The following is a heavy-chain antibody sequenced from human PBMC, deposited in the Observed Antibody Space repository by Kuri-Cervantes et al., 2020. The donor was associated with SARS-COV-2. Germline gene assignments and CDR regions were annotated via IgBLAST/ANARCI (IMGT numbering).Heavy chain of an antibody. CDR1: GYTFTAYY. V-gene: IGHV1-2*04. CDR3: ARSTPFGRLVVIFQGGAFDI. Sequence: GGSLRLSCKASGYTFTAYYMNCVLQAPGQGLEWMGWINPTSGGTNCAQKFQGWVSMSRDPSISTVYMELNRLRSDDTAVYYCARSTPFGRLVVIFQGGAFDIWGQGTMVTVSS. D-gene: IGHD3-22*01. J-gene: IGHJ3*02. CDR2: INPTSGGT.